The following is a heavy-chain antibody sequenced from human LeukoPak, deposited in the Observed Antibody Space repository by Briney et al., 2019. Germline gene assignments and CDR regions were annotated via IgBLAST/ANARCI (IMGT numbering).Heavy chain of an antibody. CDR1: GGSFSGYY. CDR2: INHSGST. CDR3: ARAADYGCISRPFDY. V-gene: IGHV4-34*01. D-gene: IGHD4-17*01. Sequence: SETLSLTCAVYGGSFSGYYWSWIRQPPGKGLEWIGEINHSGSTNYNPSLKSRVTISVDTSTKQFSLKLSSVTAADTAVHYCARAADYGCISRPFDYWGQGTLVTVSS. J-gene: IGHJ4*02.